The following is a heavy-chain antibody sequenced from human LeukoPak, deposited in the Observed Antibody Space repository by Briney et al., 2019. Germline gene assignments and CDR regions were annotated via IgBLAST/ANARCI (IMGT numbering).Heavy chain of an antibody. CDR2: IYYSGST. CDR3: ASGHNYYDSSGSFDFDY. V-gene: IGHV4-59*08. CDR1: GGSISSYY. J-gene: IGHJ4*02. Sequence: SETLSLTCTVSGGSISSYYWSWIRQPPGKGLEWIGYIYYSGSTNYNPSLKSRVTISVDTSKNRFSLKLSSVTAADTAVYYCASGHNYYDSSGSFDFDYWGQGTLVTVSS. D-gene: IGHD3-22*01.